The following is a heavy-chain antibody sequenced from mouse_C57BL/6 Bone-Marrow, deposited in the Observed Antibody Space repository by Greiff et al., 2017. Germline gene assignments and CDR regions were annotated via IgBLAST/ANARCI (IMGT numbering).Heavy chain of an antibody. CDR1: GYTFTSYT. CDR2: INPSSGYT. J-gene: IGHJ2*01. CDR3: ARETVVYFDD. Sequence: VQLQESGAELARPGASVTMSCKASGYTFTSYTMHWVKQRPGQGLEWIGYINPSSGYTKYNQKFKDKATLTADKSSSTAYMQLSSLTSEDSAVYYCARETVVYFDDWGQGTTLTVSS. V-gene: IGHV1-4*01. D-gene: IGHD1-1*01.